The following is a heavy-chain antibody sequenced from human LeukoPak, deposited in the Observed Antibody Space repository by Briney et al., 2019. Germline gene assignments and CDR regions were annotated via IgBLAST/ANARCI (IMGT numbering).Heavy chain of an antibody. Sequence: PGGSLRLSCAASGFTFSSYGMHWVRQAPGKGLEWVAVISYDGSNKYYADSVKGRFTISRDNSKNTLYLQMNSMRAEDTAVYYCAKAMVRGVIITEFDYWGQGTLVTVSS. J-gene: IGHJ4*02. D-gene: IGHD3-10*01. CDR1: GFTFSSYG. V-gene: IGHV3-30*18. CDR3: AKAMVRGVIITEFDY. CDR2: ISYDGSNK.